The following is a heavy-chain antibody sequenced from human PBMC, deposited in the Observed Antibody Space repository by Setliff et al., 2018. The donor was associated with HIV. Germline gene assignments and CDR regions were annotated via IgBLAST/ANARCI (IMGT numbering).Heavy chain of an antibody. Sequence: ASVKVSCKASRYTFTSYYIYWVRQAPGQGLEWMGIINPTGGKTNYAQKFQGRVTMTRDTSTSTVYMELSSLRSEDTAVYYCAREGDPFGAAAYNWFDPWGQGTRVTVS. D-gene: IGHD3-3*01. CDR1: RYTFTSYY. CDR3: AREGDPFGAAAYNWFDP. CDR2: INPTGGKT. J-gene: IGHJ5*02. V-gene: IGHV1-46*01.